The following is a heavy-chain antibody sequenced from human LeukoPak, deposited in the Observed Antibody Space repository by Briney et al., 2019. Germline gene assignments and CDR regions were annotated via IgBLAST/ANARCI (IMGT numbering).Heavy chain of an antibody. D-gene: IGHD3-10*01. Sequence: GGSLRLSCAASGFTFSSYAMAWVRQAPGRGLEWFSVISGSGRSTKYADSVKGRFIISRDTSKTTLFLQMNSLRAEDTAVYCCAKFLGSGGWDSAMYVWGKGTTVTVSS. J-gene: IGHJ6*04. CDR2: ISGSGRST. CDR3: AKFLGSGGWDSAMYV. CDR1: GFTFSSYA. V-gene: IGHV3-23*01.